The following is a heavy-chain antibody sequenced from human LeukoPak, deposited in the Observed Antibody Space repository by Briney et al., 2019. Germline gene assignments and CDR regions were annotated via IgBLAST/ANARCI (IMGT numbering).Heavy chain of an antibody. Sequence: ASVKVSCKASRYTFTSYGISWVRQAPGQGLEWMGGIIPIFGTANYAQKFQGRVTITADESTSTAYMELSSLRSEDTAVYYCARGASSWSAYYYYMDVWGKGTTVTVSS. CDR3: ARGASSWSAYYYYMDV. D-gene: IGHD6-13*01. CDR1: RYTFTSYG. CDR2: IIPIFGTA. V-gene: IGHV1-69*13. J-gene: IGHJ6*03.